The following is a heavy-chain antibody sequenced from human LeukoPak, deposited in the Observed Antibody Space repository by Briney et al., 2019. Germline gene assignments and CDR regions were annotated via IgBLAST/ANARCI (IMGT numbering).Heavy chain of an antibody. J-gene: IGHJ4*02. CDR2: ISTNSGGT. V-gene: IGHV1-2*02. Sequence: ASVKVSCKAYGYTSTGYYMYWVRQAPGQGLEWMGWISTNSGGTNYAQKFQGRVSMTRDTSISTVYMELSRLTSDDTAVYYCARDALGGFDYWGQGTLVTVSS. CDR3: ARDALGGFDY. CDR1: GYTSTGYY. D-gene: IGHD3-16*01.